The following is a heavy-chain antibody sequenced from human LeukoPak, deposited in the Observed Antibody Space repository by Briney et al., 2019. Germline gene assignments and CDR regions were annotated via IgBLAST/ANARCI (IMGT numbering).Heavy chain of an antibody. CDR1: RGSMSGYF. D-gene: IGHD6-19*01. CDR2: IYYSGST. CDR3: ARDLRGGWYYFDY. Sequence: PSETLSLTCTVSRGSMSGYFWSWIRQPPGKGLEWIGHIYYSGSTNYNPSLKSRVTISVDTSNNQFSLRLTSVTAADTAVYYCARDLRGGWYYFDYWGQGTLVTVSS. V-gene: IGHV4-59*12. J-gene: IGHJ4*02.